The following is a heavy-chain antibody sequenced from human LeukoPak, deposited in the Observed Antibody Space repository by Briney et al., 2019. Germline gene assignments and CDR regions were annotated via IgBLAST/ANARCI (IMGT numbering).Heavy chain of an antibody. Sequence: GGSLRLSCAASGFTFSSYAMHWVRQAPGKGLEWVAVISYDGSNKYYADSVKGRFTISRDNSKNTLYLQMNSLRAEDTAEYYCARGPQVVVAATAYWGQGTLVTVSS. CDR1: GFTFSSYA. D-gene: IGHD2-15*01. CDR2: ISYDGSNK. J-gene: IGHJ4*02. CDR3: ARGPQVVVAATAY. V-gene: IGHV3-30-3*01.